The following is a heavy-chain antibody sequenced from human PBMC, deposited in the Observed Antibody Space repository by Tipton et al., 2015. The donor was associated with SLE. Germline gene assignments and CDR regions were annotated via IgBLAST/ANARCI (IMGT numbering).Heavy chain of an antibody. Sequence: SLRLSCAGSGFSFDDYSRHWVRQPPGKGLQWASHIGWDGSDTYYADSVKSRFTISRDNSENSLYLQRNSQRTDDTALYFCARSRRIAVPTGPGDPWGQATLVSV. CDR3: ARSRRIAVPTGPGDP. CDR1: GFSFDDYS. CDR2: IGWDGSDT. J-gene: IGHJ5*02. D-gene: IGHD6-19*01. V-gene: IGHV3-43*01.